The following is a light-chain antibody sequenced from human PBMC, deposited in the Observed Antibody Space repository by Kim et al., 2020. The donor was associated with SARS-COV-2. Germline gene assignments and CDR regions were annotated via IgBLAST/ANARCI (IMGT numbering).Light chain of an antibody. CDR2: GAS. V-gene: IGKV3-20*01. CDR1: QSVSSNY. Sequence: EIVLTPSPSPLSLSPGERPTLSCRASQSVSSNYLAWYQQKPGQAPRHLIYGASSRAPGIPDRFSGSGSGTDFTLTITRLEPEDFAVYYCQQYSSSPATFGQGTKVDIK. J-gene: IGKJ1*01. CDR3: QQYSSSPAT.